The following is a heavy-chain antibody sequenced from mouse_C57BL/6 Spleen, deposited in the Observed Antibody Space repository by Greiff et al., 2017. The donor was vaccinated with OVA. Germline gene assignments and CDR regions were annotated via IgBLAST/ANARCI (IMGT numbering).Heavy chain of an antibody. V-gene: IGHV1-9*01. CDR2: ILPGSGST. CDR3: ARWAYYYGSSNAMDY. D-gene: IGHD1-1*01. J-gene: IGHJ4*01. CDR1: GYTFTGYW. Sequence: QVQLKQSGAELMKPGASVKLSCKATGYTFTGYWIEWVKKRPGHGLEWIGEILPGSGSTNYNEKFKGKATFTADTSSNTAYMQLSSLTTEDSAIYYCARWAYYYGSSNAMDYWGQGTSVTVSA.